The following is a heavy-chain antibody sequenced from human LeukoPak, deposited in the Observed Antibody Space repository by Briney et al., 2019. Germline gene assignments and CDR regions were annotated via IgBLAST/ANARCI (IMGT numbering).Heavy chain of an antibody. V-gene: IGHV3-30*04. D-gene: IGHD3-3*01. CDR3: ASSSWSHLDTAFDI. Sequence: GRSLRLSCAASDFTFSMYAMHWVRQAPGKGLEWVAVISYDGRDKYYTDSVKGRFTISRDNSKNALYLQMSSLRPEDMAIYYCASSSWSHLDTAFDIWGQGTMVAVSS. J-gene: IGHJ3*02. CDR1: DFTFSMYA. CDR2: ISYDGRDK.